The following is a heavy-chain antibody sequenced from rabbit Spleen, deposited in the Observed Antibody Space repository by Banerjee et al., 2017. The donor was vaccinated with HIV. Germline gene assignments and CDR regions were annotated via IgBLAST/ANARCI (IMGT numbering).Heavy chain of an antibody. V-gene: IGHV1S40*01. CDR3: ARDSGTSFSTYGMDL. CDR1: GFSFTYIDY. Sequence: QSLEESGGGLVKPGASLTLTCTASGFSFTYIDYLCWVRQPPGKGPEWIACVAAGVSFTNYYATWAKGRFTISKTSSPTVTLQMTSLTAADTATYFCARDSGTSFSTYGMDLWGQGTLVTVS. D-gene: IGHD8-1*01. CDR2: VAAGVSFTN. J-gene: IGHJ6*01.